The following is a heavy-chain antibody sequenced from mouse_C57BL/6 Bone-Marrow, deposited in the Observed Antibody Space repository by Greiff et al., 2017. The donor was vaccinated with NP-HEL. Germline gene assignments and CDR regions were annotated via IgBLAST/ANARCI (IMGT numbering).Heavy chain of an antibody. CDR1: GYTFTDHT. Sequence: VQLQQSDAELVKPGASVKISCKVSGYTFTDHTIHWMKQRPEQGLEWIGYIYPRDGSTKYNEKFKGKATLTADKSSSTAYMQLNSLTSEDSAVYFWARSSGRWLLRLYYAMDYWGQGTSVTVSS. J-gene: IGHJ4*01. V-gene: IGHV1-78*01. CDR2: IYPRDGST. D-gene: IGHD2-3*01. CDR3: ARSSGRWLLRLYYAMDY.